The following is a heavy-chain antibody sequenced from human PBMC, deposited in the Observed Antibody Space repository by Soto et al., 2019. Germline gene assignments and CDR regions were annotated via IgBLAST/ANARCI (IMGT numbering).Heavy chain of an antibody. D-gene: IGHD2-15*01. V-gene: IGHV5-51*01. CDR3: ARHRSPYCSGGSCTGDAFDI. CDR2: IYPGDSDT. CDR1: GYSFTSYW. Sequence: PGESLKISCKGSGYSFTSYWIGWVRQMPGKGLEWMGIIYPGDSDTRYSPSFQGQVTISADKSISTAYLQWSSLKASDTAMYYCARHRSPYCSGGSCTGDAFDIWGRGTMVTVSS. J-gene: IGHJ3*02.